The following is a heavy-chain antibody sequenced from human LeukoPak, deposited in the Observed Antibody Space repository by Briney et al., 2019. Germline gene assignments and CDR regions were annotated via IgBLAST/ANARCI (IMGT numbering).Heavy chain of an antibody. V-gene: IGHV4-38-2*02. Sequence: SETLSLTCTVSSHSIRISEYYWDWIRQPPGKGLEWIGNIFRTGTTHYNPSLKSRVTISLDMSKNQFSLEMTSVTAADTALYFCARRAPSLDYFDYWGQGTLVTVSS. CDR3: ARRAPSLDYFDY. J-gene: IGHJ4*02. D-gene: IGHD6-13*01. CDR2: IFRTGTT. CDR1: SHSIRISEYY.